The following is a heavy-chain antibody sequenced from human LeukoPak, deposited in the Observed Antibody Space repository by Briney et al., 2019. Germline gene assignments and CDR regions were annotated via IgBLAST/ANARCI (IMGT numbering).Heavy chain of an antibody. CDR3: ARRPTTVTTGYYYYYMDV. CDR1: GGSISSYY. V-gene: IGHV4-59*08. J-gene: IGHJ6*03. Sequence: PSETLSLTCTVSGGSISSYYWSWIRQPPGKGLEWIGYIYYSGSTNYNPPLKSRVTISVDTSKNQFSLKLSSVTAADTAVYYCARRPTTVTTGYYYYYMDVWGKGTTVTVSS. D-gene: IGHD4-17*01. CDR2: IYYSGST.